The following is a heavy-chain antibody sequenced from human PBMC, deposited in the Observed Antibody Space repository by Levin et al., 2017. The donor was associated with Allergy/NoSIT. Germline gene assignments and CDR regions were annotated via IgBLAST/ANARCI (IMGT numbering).Heavy chain of an antibody. D-gene: IGHD2-15*01. CDR2: ISYDGSND. CDR3: AKGGYCSGGTCQEHYFDY. Sequence: GGSLRLSCAASRFTFTNYGMHWLRQAPGKGLEWVAVISYDGSNDYYADSMKGRFTISRDNSKNTLYLQMNSLGPEDTAAYYCAKGGYCSGGTCQEHYFDYWGQGTLVTVSS. CDR1: RFTFTNYG. V-gene: IGHV3-30*18. J-gene: IGHJ4*02.